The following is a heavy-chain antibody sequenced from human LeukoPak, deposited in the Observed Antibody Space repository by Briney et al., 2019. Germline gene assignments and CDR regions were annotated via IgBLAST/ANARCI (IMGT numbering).Heavy chain of an antibody. CDR1: GYTFTGYY. D-gene: IGHD4-11*01. CDR3: ARARRPMTTVNNWFDP. Sequence: GASVKVSCMASGYTFTGYYTHWVRQAPGQGLEWMGWINPNSGGTNYAQKFQGRVTMTRDTSISTAYMELSRLRSDDTAVYYCARARRPMTTVNNWFDPWGQGTLVTVSS. V-gene: IGHV1-2*02. J-gene: IGHJ5*02. CDR2: INPNSGGT.